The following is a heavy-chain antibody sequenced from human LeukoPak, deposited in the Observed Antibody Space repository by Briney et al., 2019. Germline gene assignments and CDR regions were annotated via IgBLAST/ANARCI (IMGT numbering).Heavy chain of an antibody. D-gene: IGHD5-18*01. CDR2: IYYTGST. CDR1: GGSITGHY. V-gene: IGHV4-59*11. Sequence: SETLSLTCTVSGGSITGHYWSWIRQPPGKGLEWIGYIYYTGSTKYNPSLESRVTISVDTSKNQFSLNLNSVTAADTAVYYCARVFSHGYSDYWGHGTLVTVSS. J-gene: IGHJ4*01. CDR3: ARVFSHGYSDY.